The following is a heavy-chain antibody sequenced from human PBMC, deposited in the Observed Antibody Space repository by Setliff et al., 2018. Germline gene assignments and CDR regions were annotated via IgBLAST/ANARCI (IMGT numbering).Heavy chain of an antibody. CDR2: INTYNGDT. D-gene: IGHD3-22*01. CDR1: GYTFTSFW. J-gene: IGHJ4*02. V-gene: IGHV1-18*04. Sequence: GASVKVSCKASGYTFTSFWVHWVRQAPGRGLEWMAYINTYNGDTYYAQKFQGRVTMTTDTSTSTASMELGSLRSDDTAMYYCARDAHDYDSSENPIVDYWGQGTLVTVSS. CDR3: ARDAHDYDSSENPIVDY.